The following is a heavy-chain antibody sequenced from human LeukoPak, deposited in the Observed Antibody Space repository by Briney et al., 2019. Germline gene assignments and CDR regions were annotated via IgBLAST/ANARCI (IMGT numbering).Heavy chain of an antibody. Sequence: ASVKVSCKASGYTFTDYYMHWVRQAPGQGLEWMGWINPNSGVTMYAQNFQGRVTMTRDTSISTAYMDLSRLRSDDTAVYYCARGGDSSSWYGWFDPWGQGTLATVSS. CDR3: ARGGDSSSWYGWFDP. CDR2: INPNSGVT. CDR1: GYTFTDYY. D-gene: IGHD6-13*01. J-gene: IGHJ5*02. V-gene: IGHV1-2*02.